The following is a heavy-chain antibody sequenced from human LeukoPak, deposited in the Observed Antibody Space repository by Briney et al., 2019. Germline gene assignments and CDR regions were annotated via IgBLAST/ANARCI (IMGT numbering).Heavy chain of an antibody. CDR1: RGSFSGYY. CDR2: INHSGST. D-gene: IGHD3-3*01. CDR3: ARVGYDFWSGYCDY. J-gene: IGHJ4*02. V-gene: IGHV4-34*01. Sequence: PSETLSLTCAVYRGSFSGYYWSWIRQPPGKGLEWIGEINHSGSTNYNPSLKSRVTISVDTSKNQFSLKLSSVTAADTAVYYCARVGYDFWSGYCDYWGQGTLVTVSS.